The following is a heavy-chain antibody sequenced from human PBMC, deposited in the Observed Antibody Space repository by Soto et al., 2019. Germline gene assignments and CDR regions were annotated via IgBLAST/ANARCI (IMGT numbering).Heavy chain of an antibody. J-gene: IGHJ3*02. D-gene: IGHD1-1*01. CDR3: ARGHEYRGTADAFDI. Sequence: QVQLVQSGAEVKKPGSSVKVSCKASGGTFSTSSINWVRQAPGQRPEWMGNILPIFGTADYAQKFQDRVTITADNSPNTAYMELRRLFSEDTAVYYCARGHEYRGTADAFDIWGQGTVVPVSS. CDR2: ILPIFGTA. CDR1: GGTFSTSS. V-gene: IGHV1-69*14.